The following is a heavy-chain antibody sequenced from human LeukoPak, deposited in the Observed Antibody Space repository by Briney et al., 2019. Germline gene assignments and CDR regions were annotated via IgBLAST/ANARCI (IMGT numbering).Heavy chain of an antibody. J-gene: IGHJ4*02. D-gene: IGHD2-15*01. CDR3: AREVVSADWVSQDY. V-gene: IGHV3-23*01. CDR2: ISGSGGST. Sequence: GGSLRLSCAASGFTFSSYAMSWVRQAPGKGLEWVSAISGSGGSTYHADSVKGRFTISRDNSKNTLYLQMNSLRAEDTAVYYCAREVVSADWVSQDYWGQGTLVTVSS. CDR1: GFTFSSYA.